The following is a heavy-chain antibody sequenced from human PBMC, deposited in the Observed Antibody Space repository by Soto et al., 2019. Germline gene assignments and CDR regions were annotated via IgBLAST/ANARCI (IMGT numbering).Heavy chain of an antibody. CDR1: GFTFTRYS. V-gene: IGHV3-21*06. Sequence: EVQLVESGGGLVKPGGSLRLSCAASGFTFTRYSMNWVRQAPGTGLEWVSSISSTTNYIYYGDSMKGRFTISRDNAKNSLYLAMNSLRAEDTAVYYCARESEDLTSNFDYCCQGTLVTGSS. CDR3: ARESEDLTSNFDY. J-gene: IGHJ4*02. CDR2: ISSTTNYI.